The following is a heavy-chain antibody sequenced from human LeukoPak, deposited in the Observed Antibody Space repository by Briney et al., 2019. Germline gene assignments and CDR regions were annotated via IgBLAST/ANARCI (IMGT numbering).Heavy chain of an antibody. CDR2: INHSGST. CDR3: ARSYEVVVPAARSDYFDY. V-gene: IGHV4-34*01. J-gene: IGHJ4*02. Sequence: PGGSLRLSCAAPGFTFSSYWMSWIRQPPGKGLEWIGEINHSGSTNYNPSLKSRVTISVDTSKNQFSLKLSSVTAADTAVYYCARSYEVVVPAARSDYFDYWGQGTLVTVSS. D-gene: IGHD2-2*01. CDR1: GFTFSSYW.